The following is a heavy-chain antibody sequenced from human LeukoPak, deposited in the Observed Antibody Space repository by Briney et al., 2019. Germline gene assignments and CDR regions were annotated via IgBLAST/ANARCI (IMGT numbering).Heavy chain of an antibody. CDR3: ARGTSTGYSSSWPPPNWFDP. CDR1: GYTFTGYY. V-gene: IGHV1-2*02. Sequence: ASVKVSFKCSGYTFTGYYLHWVRQAPGQGLEWVGWINTNSGGTNYAQKFQGSVTMTRDMSTSTVYIELSSPRSEDTAVYYCARGTSTGYSSSWPPPNWFDPWGQGTLVTVPS. CDR2: INTNSGGT. D-gene: IGHD6-13*01. J-gene: IGHJ5*02.